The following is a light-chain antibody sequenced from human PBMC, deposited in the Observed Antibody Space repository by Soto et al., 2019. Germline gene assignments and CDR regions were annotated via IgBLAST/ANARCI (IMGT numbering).Light chain of an antibody. V-gene: IGLV1-40*01. J-gene: IGLJ2*01. CDR3: QSYDSSLSGSV. CDR1: SSNIGAGYD. CDR2: GNN. Sequence: QSVLTQPPSVSGAPGQRVTISCTGSSSNIGAGYDVHWYQQLPETAPKLLIYGNNNRPSGVPDRFSGSKSGTSASLAITGLQADDEADYYCQSYDSSLSGSVFGGGTQLTVL.